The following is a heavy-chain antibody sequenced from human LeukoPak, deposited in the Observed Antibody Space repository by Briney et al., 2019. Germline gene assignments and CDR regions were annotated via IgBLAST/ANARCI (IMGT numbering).Heavy chain of an antibody. CDR2: IKSKINGGTT. CDR3: AKSPHYYLTSYYGSGKGYYYYGMDV. Sequence: GGSLRLSCVASGFTFTDAWMNRVRQAPGRGLEWVGRIKSKINGGTTDYAAPVKDRFIISRDDSNNTLYLQMNSLRAEDTAVYYRAKSPHYYLTSYYGSGKGYYYYGMDVWGQGTTVTVSS. CDR1: GFTFTDAW. J-gene: IGHJ6*02. D-gene: IGHD3-10*01. V-gene: IGHV3-15*07.